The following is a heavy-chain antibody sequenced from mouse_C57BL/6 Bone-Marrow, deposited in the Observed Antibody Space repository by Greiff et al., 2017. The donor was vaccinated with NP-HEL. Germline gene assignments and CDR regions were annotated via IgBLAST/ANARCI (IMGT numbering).Heavy chain of an antibody. J-gene: IGHJ4*01. CDR1: GYTFTDYE. V-gene: IGHV1-15*01. Sequence: QVQLQQSGAELVRPGASVTLSCKASGYTFTDYEMHWVKQTPVHGLEWIGAIDPETGGTAYNQKFKGKAILTADQSSSTAYMELRSLTSEDSAVYYCTRRVTTVVATSPSYAMDYWGQGTSVTVSS. CDR2: IDPETGGT. CDR3: TRRVTTVVATSPSYAMDY. D-gene: IGHD1-1*01.